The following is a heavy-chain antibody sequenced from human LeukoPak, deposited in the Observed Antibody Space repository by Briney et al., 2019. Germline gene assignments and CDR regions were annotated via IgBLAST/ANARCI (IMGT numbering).Heavy chain of an antibody. CDR1: GGTFSSYA. D-gene: IGHD2/OR15-2a*01. Sequence: SVKVSCKASGGTFSSYAISWVRQAPGQGLEWMGRIIPIFGTANYAQKFQGRVTITTDESTSTAYMELSSLRSEDTAVYYCARKDLGSMADDYWGQGTLGTVSS. V-gene: IGHV1-69*05. CDR3: ARKDLGSMADDY. J-gene: IGHJ4*02. CDR2: IIPIFGTA.